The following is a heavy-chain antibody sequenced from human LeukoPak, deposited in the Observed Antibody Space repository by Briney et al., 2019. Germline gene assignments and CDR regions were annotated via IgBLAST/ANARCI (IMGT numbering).Heavy chain of an antibody. CDR2: IKHDGSEE. D-gene: IGHD4-17*01. Sequence: PGGSLRLSCAASGFTFSSYSMNWVRQAPGKGLEWVANIKHDGSEEYYVDSVKGRFTISRDNVKKSLNLQMNSVRVEDTAIYYCARVTVTRVFDIWGHGTMATVSS. CDR3: ARVTVTRVFDI. J-gene: IGHJ3*02. V-gene: IGHV3-7*04. CDR1: GFTFSSYS.